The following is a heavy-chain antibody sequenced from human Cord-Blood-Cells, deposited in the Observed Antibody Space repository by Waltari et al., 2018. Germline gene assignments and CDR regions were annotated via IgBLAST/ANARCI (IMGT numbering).Heavy chain of an antibody. J-gene: IGHJ3*02. V-gene: IGHV3-30*18. CDR1: GFPFSSYG. CDR3: AKDSWAGAFDI. Sequence: QVQLVESGGGVVQPGRSLRLSCAASGFPFSSYGMTWVRQAPGKGLEWVAVIWYDGSNKYYADSVKGRFTISRDNSKNTLYLQMNSLRAEDTAMYYCAKDSWAGAFDIWGQGTMVTVSS. CDR2: IWYDGSNK. D-gene: IGHD2-15*01.